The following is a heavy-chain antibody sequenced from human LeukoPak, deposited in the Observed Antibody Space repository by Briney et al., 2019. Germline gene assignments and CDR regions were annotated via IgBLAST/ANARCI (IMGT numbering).Heavy chain of an antibody. CDR1: GFTFSSSA. Sequence: GGSLRLSCAASGFTFSSSAMSWVRQAPGKGLEWVSTISGSSGTTYYADSVKGRFTASRDTSMNTLYLQMNSLRAEDTAVYYCAKASGTGWDAFDIWGQGTMVTVSS. V-gene: IGHV3-23*01. CDR3: AKASGTGWDAFDI. D-gene: IGHD1-14*01. J-gene: IGHJ3*02. CDR2: ISGSSGTT.